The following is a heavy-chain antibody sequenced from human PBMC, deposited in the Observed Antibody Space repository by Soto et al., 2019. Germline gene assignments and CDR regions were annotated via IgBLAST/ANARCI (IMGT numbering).Heavy chain of an antibody. CDR3: SKGSYSGVYSDFDY. J-gene: IGHJ4*02. CDR1: GFSFSSYD. CDR2: ISYDGTEK. D-gene: IGHD1-26*01. V-gene: IGHV3-30*18. Sequence: GGSLRLSCAASGFSFSSYDMFWVRQAPGKGLEWVATISYDGTEKYYADSVKGRFTLSRDNSKNTLYLQMNSLRAGDTAVYYCSKGSYSGVYSDFDYWGQGSLVTVSS.